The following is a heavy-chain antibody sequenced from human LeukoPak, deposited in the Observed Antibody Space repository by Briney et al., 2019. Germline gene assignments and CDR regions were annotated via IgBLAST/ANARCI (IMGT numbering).Heavy chain of an antibody. CDR3: ARDSSPDS. CDR1: GFTFSSYA. V-gene: IGHV3-23*01. CDR2: FSGSGLST. Sequence: GGSLRLSCAASGFTFSSYAMSWVRQAPGKGLEWVSTFSGSGLSTYYADSVKGRFTISRDNAKNSLYLQMNNLRAEDTAVYYRARDSSPDSWGQGTLVTVSS. J-gene: IGHJ4*02. D-gene: IGHD6-13*01.